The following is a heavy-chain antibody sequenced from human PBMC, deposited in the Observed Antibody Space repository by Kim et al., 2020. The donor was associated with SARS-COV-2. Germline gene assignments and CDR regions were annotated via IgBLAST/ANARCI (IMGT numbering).Heavy chain of an antibody. CDR1: GFTFSSYS. CDR3: ARDMDSYSSGWYTYYYGMDV. V-gene: IGHV3-21*01. Sequence: GGSLRLSCAASGFTFSSYSMNWVRQAPGKGLEWVSSISSSSSYIYYADSVKGRFTISRDNAKNSLYLQMNSLRAEDTAVYYCARDMDSYSSGWYTYYYGMDVWGQGTTVTVSS. D-gene: IGHD6-19*01. J-gene: IGHJ6*02. CDR2: ISSSSSYI.